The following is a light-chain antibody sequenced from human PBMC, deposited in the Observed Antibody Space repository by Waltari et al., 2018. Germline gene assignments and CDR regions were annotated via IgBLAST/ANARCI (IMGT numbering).Light chain of an antibody. J-gene: IGLJ3*02. Sequence: QSALTPPPPASGTPGQGVTISCSGSSFTLGRTYVYSYQQLSGAAPKLLMFKNDQRPSGVPDRFSGTRSGASASLAIIGLRSEDEADYYCAVWDDVLSSWVFGGGTKLTVL. CDR2: KND. CDR1: SFTLGRTY. V-gene: IGLV1-47*01. CDR3: AVWDDVLSSWV.